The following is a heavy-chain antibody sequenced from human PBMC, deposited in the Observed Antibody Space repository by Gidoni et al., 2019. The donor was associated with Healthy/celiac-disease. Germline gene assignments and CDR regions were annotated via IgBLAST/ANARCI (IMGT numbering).Heavy chain of an antibody. CDR2: IDPSDSYT. V-gene: IGHV5-10-1*01. J-gene: IGHJ6*02. CDR3: ARGMFARPPTDGGTLYGMDV. D-gene: IGHD2-2*01. Sequence: EVQLVQSGAEVKKPGESLRISCKGSGYSFTSYWISWVRQMPGKGLEWMGRIDPSDSYTNYSPSFQGHVTISADKSISTAYLQWSSLKASDTAMYYCARGMFARPPTDGGTLYGMDVWGQGTTVTVSS. CDR1: GYSFTSYW.